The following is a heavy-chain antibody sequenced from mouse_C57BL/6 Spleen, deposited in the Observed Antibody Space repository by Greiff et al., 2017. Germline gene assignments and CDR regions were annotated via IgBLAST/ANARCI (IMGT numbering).Heavy chain of an antibody. CDR3: ASGGSDAMDY. CDR2: IYPGGGYT. CDR1: GYTFTNYW. Sequence: QVQLQQSGAELVRPGTSVKMSCKASGYTFTNYWIGWAKQRPGHGLEWIGDIYPGGGYTNYNEKFKGKATLTADKSSSTAYMQFSSLTSEDSAISYYASGGSDAMDYWGQGTSVTVSS. J-gene: IGHJ4*01. V-gene: IGHV1-63*01.